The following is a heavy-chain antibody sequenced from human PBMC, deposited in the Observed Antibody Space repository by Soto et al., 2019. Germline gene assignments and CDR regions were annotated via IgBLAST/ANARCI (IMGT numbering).Heavy chain of an antibody. CDR1: GGSFSGYY. J-gene: IGHJ6*03. Sequence: SETLSLTCAVYGGSFSGYYWSWIRQPPGKGLEWIGEINHSGSTNYNPSLKSRVTISVDTSKNQFSLKLSSVTAADTAVYYCARYMAYLKKYYYMDVWGKGTTVTVS. CDR3: ARYMAYLKKYYYMDV. D-gene: IGHD3-10*01. V-gene: IGHV4-34*01. CDR2: INHSGST.